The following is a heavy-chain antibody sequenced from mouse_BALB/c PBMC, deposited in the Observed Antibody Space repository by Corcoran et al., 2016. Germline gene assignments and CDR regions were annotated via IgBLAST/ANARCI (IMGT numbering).Heavy chain of an antibody. CDR1: GYTFPIYV. CDR2: INPYNDGT. J-gene: IGHJ4*01. CDR3: ARLYPGIAMDY. Sequence: EVQLQQSGPELVKPGASVMMSCKASGYTFPIYVLHWVKQKHGQGLEWIGYINPYNDGTKYNEKFNGKSTLTSDKSSSTAYLELSSLTSEDSAVYYCARLYPGIAMDYWGQGTSVTVSS. V-gene: IGHV1S136*01.